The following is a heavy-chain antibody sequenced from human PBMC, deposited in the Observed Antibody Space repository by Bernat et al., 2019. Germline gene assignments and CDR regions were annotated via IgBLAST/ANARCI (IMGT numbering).Heavy chain of an antibody. CDR2: IYYSGST. D-gene: IGHD2-2*01. CDR3: ARVNRNLYCSSTSCQQRTGLDY. CDR1: GGSISSSSYY. J-gene: IGHJ4*02. Sequence: QLQLQESGPGLVKPSETLSLTCTVSGGSISSSSYYWGWIRQPPGKGLEWIGSIYYSGSTYYNPSLKSRVTISVDTSKNQFSLKLSSVTAADTAVYYCARVNRNLYCSSTSCQQRTGLDYWGQGTLVTVSS. V-gene: IGHV4-39*01.